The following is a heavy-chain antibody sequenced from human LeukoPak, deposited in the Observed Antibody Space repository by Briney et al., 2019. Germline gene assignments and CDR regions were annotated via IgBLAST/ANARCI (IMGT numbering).Heavy chain of an antibody. CDR2: IYYSGST. CDR3: AREEMATTEVFDY. D-gene: IGHD5-24*01. J-gene: IGHJ4*02. Sequence: PSETLSLTCTVSGGSISSSSYYWGWIRQPPGKGLEWIGSIYYSGSTYYNPSLKSRVTISVDTSKNQFSLKLSSVTAADTAVYYCAREEMATTEVFDYWGQGTLVTVSS. CDR1: GGSISSSSYY. V-gene: IGHV4-39*07.